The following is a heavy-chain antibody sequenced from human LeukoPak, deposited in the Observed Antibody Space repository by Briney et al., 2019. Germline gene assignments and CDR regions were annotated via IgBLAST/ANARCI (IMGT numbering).Heavy chain of an antibody. CDR1: GFTFSEYS. J-gene: IGHJ4*02. V-gene: IGHV3-48*04. D-gene: IGHD3-10*01. CDR2: ISSTSSTI. Sequence: GGSLRLSCAASGFTFSEYSMNWVRQAPGKGPEWLSYISSTSSTIYYADSVKGRFTSSRDNAKNSLYLQMNSLRAEDTAVYYCARYGSGTYYRYWGQGTLVTVSS. CDR3: ARYGSGTYYRY.